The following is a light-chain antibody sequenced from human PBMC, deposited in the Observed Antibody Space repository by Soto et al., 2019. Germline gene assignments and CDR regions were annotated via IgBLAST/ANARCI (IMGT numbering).Light chain of an antibody. Sequence: IVLTQSPTTLSVSPAEGVPLSCSASQSVPSRIAWDQQKPGQAPSLLIFGASTRATGVRDRFSGTGSGTEFTLTISSLKSEDYAVYYCQQYNSWPPIPFGQGTRLEIK. V-gene: IGKV3-15*01. CDR2: GAS. CDR3: QQYNSWPPIP. CDR1: QSVPSR. J-gene: IGKJ5*01.